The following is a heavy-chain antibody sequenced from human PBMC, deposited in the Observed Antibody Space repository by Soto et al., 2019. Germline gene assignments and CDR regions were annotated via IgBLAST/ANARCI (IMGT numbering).Heavy chain of an antibody. CDR2: IKQDGSEK. CDR1: GFTFSSYW. V-gene: IGHV3-7*01. J-gene: IGHJ4*02. Sequence: PGGSLRLSCAASGFTFSSYWMSWVRQAPGKGLEWVANIKQDGSEKYYVDSVKGQFTISRDNAKNSLYLQMNSLRAEDTAVYYCARGLLTRLYCSSTSCLNWGQGTLVTVSS. CDR3: ARGLLTRLYCSSTSCLN. D-gene: IGHD2-2*01.